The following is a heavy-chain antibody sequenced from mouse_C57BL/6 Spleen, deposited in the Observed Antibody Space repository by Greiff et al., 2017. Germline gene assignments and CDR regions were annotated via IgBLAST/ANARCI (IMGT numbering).Heavy chain of an antibody. CDR2: IDPSDSYT. J-gene: IGHJ4*01. D-gene: IGHD3-2*02. CDR1: GYTFTSYW. Sequence: QVQLQQPGAELVMPGASVKLSCKASGYTFTSYWMHGVKQRPGQGLEWIGEIDPSDSYTNYNQKLKGKSTLTVDKSSSTAYMQLSSLTSEDSAVYYCARQLRLRYDAMDYWGQGTSVTVSS. CDR3: ARQLRLRYDAMDY. V-gene: IGHV1-69*01.